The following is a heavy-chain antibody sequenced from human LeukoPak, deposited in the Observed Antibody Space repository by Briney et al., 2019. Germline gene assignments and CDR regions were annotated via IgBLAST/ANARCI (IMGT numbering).Heavy chain of an antibody. CDR1: GFTFSSYA. Sequence: AGGSLRLSCAASGFTFSSYAMHWVRQAPGKGLEWVAVISYDGSNKYYADSVKGRFTISRDNSKNTLYLQMNSLRAEDTAVYYCARDPQVIGAVAGSFDYWGQGTLVTASS. J-gene: IGHJ4*02. V-gene: IGHV3-30*04. CDR3: ARDPQVIGAVAGSFDY. CDR2: ISYDGSNK. D-gene: IGHD6-19*01.